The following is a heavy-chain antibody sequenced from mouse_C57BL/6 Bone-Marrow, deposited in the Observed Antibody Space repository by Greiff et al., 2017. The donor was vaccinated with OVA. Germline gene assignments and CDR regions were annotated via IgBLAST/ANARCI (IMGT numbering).Heavy chain of an antibody. D-gene: IGHD1-2*01. CDR1: GFIFSSYA. CDR2: ISSGGDYI. Sequence: EVMLVESGPGLVKSGGSLKLSCAVSGFIFSSYAMSWVRQTQETRVEWVAYISSGGDYIYYADPLQGRFTISREHARNTLYLQMSSLKSVDTAMYYCTRLLVPMDYCGQGTSLTVSS. J-gene: IGHJ4*01. V-gene: IGHV5-9-1*02. CDR3: TRLLVPMDY.